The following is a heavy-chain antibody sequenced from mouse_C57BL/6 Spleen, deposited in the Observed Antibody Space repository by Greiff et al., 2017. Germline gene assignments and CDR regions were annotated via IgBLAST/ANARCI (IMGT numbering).Heavy chain of an antibody. J-gene: IGHJ3*01. V-gene: IGHV1-61*01. Sequence: QVQLQQPGAELVRPGSSVKLSCKASGYTFTSYWMDWVKQRPGQGLEWIGNIYPSDSETHYNQKFKDKATLTVDKSSSTAYMQLSSLTSEDAAVYYCERSRLDWDGGFGDWGQGTLVTVSA. CDR2: IYPSDSET. D-gene: IGHD4-1*01. CDR3: ERSRLDWDGGFGD. CDR1: GYTFTSYW.